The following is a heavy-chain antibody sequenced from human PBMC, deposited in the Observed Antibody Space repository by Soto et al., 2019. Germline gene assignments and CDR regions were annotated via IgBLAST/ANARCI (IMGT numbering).Heavy chain of an antibody. CDR2: ISSSSTK. CDR1: GFTFSDYY. CDR3: TRTRPYLPTD. Sequence: PGGSLRLSCAASGFTFSDYYMSWIRQAPGKGLEWVSYISSSSTKHYADSVKGRFTISRNNAKNSLYLQMNSLRAEDTAVYYCTRTRPYLPTDWGQGTMVTVSS. J-gene: IGHJ3*01. D-gene: IGHD1-26*01. V-gene: IGHV3-11*01.